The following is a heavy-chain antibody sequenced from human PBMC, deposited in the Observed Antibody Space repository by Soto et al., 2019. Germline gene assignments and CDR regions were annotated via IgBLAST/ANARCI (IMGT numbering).Heavy chain of an antibody. CDR3: ARGNDSSGYYYKWFDP. CDR2: IYHSGST. J-gene: IGHJ5*02. CDR1: GGSISSGGYS. V-gene: IGHV4-30-2*01. D-gene: IGHD3-22*01. Sequence: SEILSLTCAVSGGSISSGGYSWSWIGQPPGKGLEWIGYIYHSGSTYYNPSLKSRVTISVDRYKNQFSLKLSAVTAADTAVYYCARGNDSSGYYYKWFDPWGQGTLVTVPQ.